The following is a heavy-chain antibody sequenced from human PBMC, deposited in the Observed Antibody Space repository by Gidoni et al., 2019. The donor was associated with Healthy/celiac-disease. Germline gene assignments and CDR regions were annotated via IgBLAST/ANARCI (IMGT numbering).Heavy chain of an antibody. J-gene: IGHJ6*02. D-gene: IGHD3-16*01. CDR2: IIPIFGTA. CDR3: AKPSYRAYTFNYYYYGMDV. V-gene: IGHV1-69*01. Sequence: QVQLVQSGAEVKKPGSSVKVSCKASGGTFSSYAISWVRQAPGQGLEWMGGIIPIFGTANYAQKFQGRVTITADESTSTAYMELSSLRSEDTAVYYCAKPSYRAYTFNYYYYGMDVWGQGTTVTVSS. CDR1: GGTFSSYA.